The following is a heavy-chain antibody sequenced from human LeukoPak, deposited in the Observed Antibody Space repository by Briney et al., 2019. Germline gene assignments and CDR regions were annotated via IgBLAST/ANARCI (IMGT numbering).Heavy chain of an antibody. CDR1: GDSFTGYY. V-gene: IGHV4-39*07. CDR2: IYYTENT. CDR3: ARVAYSSGWYISAFDI. Sequence: SETLSLTCSVSGDSFTGYYWGWIRQPPGKGLEGIGNIYYTENTYYNSSLKSRVTISLDTSKKLFSLKLRSVAAPGTALYYCARVAYSSGWYISAFDIWSQGTMVTVSS. J-gene: IGHJ3*02. D-gene: IGHD6-19*01.